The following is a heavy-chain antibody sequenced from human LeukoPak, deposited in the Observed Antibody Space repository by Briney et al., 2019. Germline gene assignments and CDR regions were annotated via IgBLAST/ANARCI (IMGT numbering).Heavy chain of an antibody. CDR3: ARDLGSIYGDYGIPYTD. J-gene: IGHJ4*02. V-gene: IGHV1-2*02. D-gene: IGHD4-17*01. CDR1: GYTFTNYF. Sequence: ASVKVSCKASGYTFTNYFIHWVRQAPGQGLEWMGWINPSSGGTNYAQKFQGRVTMTRDTSISTAYMELSSLTSGDTAVYYCARDLGSIYGDYGIPYTDWGQGTLVTVSS. CDR2: INPSSGGT.